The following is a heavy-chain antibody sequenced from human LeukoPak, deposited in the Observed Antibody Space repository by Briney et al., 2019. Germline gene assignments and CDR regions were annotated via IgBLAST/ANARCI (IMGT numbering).Heavy chain of an antibody. CDR1: GFTFTNYG. J-gene: IGHJ4*02. D-gene: IGHD3-22*01. CDR2: ISAYNGDR. CDR3: ARDFSNTSGFKVVVDY. V-gene: IGHV1-18*01. Sequence: GSVTVTCKSSGFTFTNYGISWVRLAPGQGLEWIGWISAYNGDRKFAQRLQGRVTMTTDTSSGTAYMELRSLTSDDTAVYYCARDFSNTSGFKVVVDYWGQGTLVTVSS.